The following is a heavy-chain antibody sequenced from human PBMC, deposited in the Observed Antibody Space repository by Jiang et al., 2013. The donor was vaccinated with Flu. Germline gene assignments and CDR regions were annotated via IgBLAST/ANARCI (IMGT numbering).Heavy chain of an antibody. J-gene: IGHJ6*02. D-gene: IGHD2-2*01. Sequence: MNWVRQAPGQGLEWMGWINTNTGNPTYAQGFTGRFVFSLDTSVSTAYLQISSLKAEDTAVYYCARDSCSSTSCYYYYYYGMDVWGQGTTVTVSS. V-gene: IGHV7-4-1*02. CDR2: INTNTGNP. CDR3: ARDSCSSTSCYYYYYYGMDV.